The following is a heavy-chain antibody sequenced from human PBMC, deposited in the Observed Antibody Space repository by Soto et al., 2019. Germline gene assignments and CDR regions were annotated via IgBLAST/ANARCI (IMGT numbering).Heavy chain of an antibody. J-gene: IGHJ5*02. Sequence: SETLCLTCTVAGGSISGYYWGWIRQPPGKGLEWIGSIYYSGSTYYNPSLKSRVTISVDTSKNQFSLKLSSVTAADTAVYYCATQEVGGSYVYTFDPWGQGTLVTVSS. V-gene: IGHV4-59*05. CDR2: IYYSGST. CDR3: ATQEVGGSYVYTFDP. CDR1: GGSISGYY. D-gene: IGHD1-26*01.